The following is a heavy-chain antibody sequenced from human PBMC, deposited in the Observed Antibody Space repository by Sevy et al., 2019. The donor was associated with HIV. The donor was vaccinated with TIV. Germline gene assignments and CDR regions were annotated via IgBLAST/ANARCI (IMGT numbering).Heavy chain of an antibody. Sequence: GGSLRLSCTASGFTFGDYAINWVRQAPGKGLEWVAFVKNKANGGTVDHAASVKGRFTISRDDSKSIAYLQMNDLKTEDTAVYYCTRGKGAQSIFDYWGQGALVTVSS. CDR3: TRGKGAQSIFDY. V-gene: IGHV3-49*04. J-gene: IGHJ4*02. CDR2: VKNKANGGTV. CDR1: GFTFGDYA. D-gene: IGHD3-16*01.